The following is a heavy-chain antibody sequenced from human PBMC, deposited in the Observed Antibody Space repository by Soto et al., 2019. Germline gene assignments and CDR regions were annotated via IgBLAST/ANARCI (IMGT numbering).Heavy chain of an antibody. Sequence: SSETLSLTCTVSGGSISSYYWSWIRQPPGKGLEWIGYIYYSGDTNYSPSLQSRVTILLDKSKGQLSLKLTSVTAADTAIYYCATGLSGSPGFDYWGQGILVTVSS. J-gene: IGHJ4*02. CDR1: GGSISSYY. D-gene: IGHD1-26*01. CDR2: IYYSGDT. V-gene: IGHV4-59*12. CDR3: ATGLSGSPGFDY.